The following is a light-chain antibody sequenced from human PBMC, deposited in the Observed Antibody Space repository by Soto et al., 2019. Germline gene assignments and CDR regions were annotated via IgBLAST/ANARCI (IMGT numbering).Light chain of an antibody. J-gene: IGLJ1*01. V-gene: IGLV2-23*02. CDR2: EVT. Sequence: QSALTQPASVSGSPGQSITISCTGTSSDVGSYNLVSWYQQHPGKAPKLMIDEVTKRPSGVSDRFSGSKSGNTASLTISGLQAEDEADYYCCSYASSSTYVFGPGTKLTVL. CDR1: SSDVGSYNL. CDR3: CSYASSSTYV.